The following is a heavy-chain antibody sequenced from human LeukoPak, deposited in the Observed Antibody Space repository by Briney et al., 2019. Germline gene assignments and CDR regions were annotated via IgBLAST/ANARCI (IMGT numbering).Heavy chain of an antibody. Sequence: GGSLRLSCAASGFTFSSYAMSWVRQAPGKGLEWVSAISGSGGSTYYADSVKGRFTISRDNSKNTLYLQMNSLRAEDTAVYYCAKELNYDFLSGYYFDYWGQGTLVTVSS. CDR1: GFTFSSYA. D-gene: IGHD3-3*01. CDR2: ISGSGGST. J-gene: IGHJ4*02. CDR3: AKELNYDFLSGYYFDY. V-gene: IGHV3-23*01.